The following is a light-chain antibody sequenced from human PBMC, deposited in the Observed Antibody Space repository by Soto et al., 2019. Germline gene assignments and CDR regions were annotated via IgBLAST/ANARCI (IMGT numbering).Light chain of an antibody. CDR2: EGS. CDR3: CSYAASRALLG. CDR1: HSDVGTYEL. V-gene: IGLV2-23*01. Sequence: QSALTQPASVSGSPGQSITLSCSGTHSDVGTYELVSWYQQHPGRAPKLMIYEGSKRPSGVSNRVSGSKSGDTASLTISGLQAEDEANDYCCSYAASRALLGFGGGTKVTVL. J-gene: IGLJ3*02.